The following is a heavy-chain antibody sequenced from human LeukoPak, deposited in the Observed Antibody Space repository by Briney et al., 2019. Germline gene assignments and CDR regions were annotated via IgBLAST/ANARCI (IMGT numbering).Heavy chain of an antibody. CDR3: ATGYYEPFAT. D-gene: IGHD1-26*01. Sequence: SETLSLTCSVSGASLSSYYWDWLRQSPGKGLEWIGYISDTGKNDAHPSLKSRVSISLDMSKKQFPLRLRSVAAADSAVYYCATGYYEPFATWGPGILVTVSS. V-gene: IGHV4-59*01. CDR1: GASLSSYY. J-gene: IGHJ5*02. CDR2: ISDTGKN.